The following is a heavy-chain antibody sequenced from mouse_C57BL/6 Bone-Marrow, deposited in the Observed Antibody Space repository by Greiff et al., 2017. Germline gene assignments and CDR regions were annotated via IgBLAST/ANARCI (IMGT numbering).Heavy chain of an antibody. CDR1: GYTFTGYW. CDR2: ILPGSGST. J-gene: IGHJ4*01. Sequence: QVQLKESGAELMKPGASVKLSCKATGYTFTGYWIEWVKQRPGHGLEWIGEILPGSGSTNYNAKFKGKATFTADTSSTTAYMQLSGLTTDDSAIDYCARSEDEPMDYWGQGTSVTVSS. V-gene: IGHV1-9*01. CDR3: ARSEDEPMDY.